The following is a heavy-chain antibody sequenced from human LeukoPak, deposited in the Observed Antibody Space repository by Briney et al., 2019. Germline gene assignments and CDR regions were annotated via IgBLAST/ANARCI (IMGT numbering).Heavy chain of an antibody. CDR3: ARGRTIPTLLDF. Sequence: SETLSLTCTVSGGSINTYYWNWIRQSPGKGLEWIGNIYSSGTTLYNPSLKTRLTISLDTSKLLISLTLNSLTAADTAVYYCARGRTIPTLLDFWGQGTLVTVSS. V-gene: IGHV4-59*01. CDR1: GGSINTYY. CDR2: IYSSGTT. J-gene: IGHJ4*02. D-gene: IGHD5-24*01.